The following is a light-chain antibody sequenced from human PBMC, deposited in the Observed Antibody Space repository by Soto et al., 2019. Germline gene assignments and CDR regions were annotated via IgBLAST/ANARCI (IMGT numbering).Light chain of an antibody. J-gene: IGKJ2*01. V-gene: IGKV1-39*01. CDR2: AAS. CDR1: QSINNY. CDR3: QETYSTLWT. Sequence: DIQMTQSPSSLSASVRDRVTITCRASQSINNYLNWYQQKPGKAPKVLIYAASSLESGVPSRFSGSVSETEFSLTISSLQPEYFATYYCQETYSTLWTFGQGTKLEIK.